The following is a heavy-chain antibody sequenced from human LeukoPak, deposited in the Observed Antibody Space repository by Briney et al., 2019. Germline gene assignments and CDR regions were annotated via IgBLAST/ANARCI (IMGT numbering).Heavy chain of an antibody. Sequence: PGGSLRLSCAAAGFTFSSYAMSCVRQAPGKGLELGSSISGSGASTYYPDSVKGRFTISRDNSKNTLYLQMNSLRAEDTAVYYCAKDHPYYYDSSYYFDCWGQGSLVTVCS. J-gene: IGHJ4*02. CDR3: AKDHPYYYDSSYYFDC. CDR2: ISGSGAST. V-gene: IGHV3-23*01. D-gene: IGHD3-22*01. CDR1: GFTFSSYA.